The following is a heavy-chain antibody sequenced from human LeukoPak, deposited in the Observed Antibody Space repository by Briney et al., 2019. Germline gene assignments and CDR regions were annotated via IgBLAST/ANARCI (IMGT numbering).Heavy chain of an antibody. D-gene: IGHD6-19*01. CDR3: ARGHWLDSFDY. Sequence: GGSLRLSCVASGFPFSNNWMSWVRQAPGKGLEWVANIKQDGSEKYYVDSVKDRFTISRDNANNSLYLQMNSLRAEDTAVYYCARGHWLDSFDYWGQGTLVTVSS. CDR1: GFPFSNNW. J-gene: IGHJ4*02. V-gene: IGHV3-7*01. CDR2: IKQDGSEK.